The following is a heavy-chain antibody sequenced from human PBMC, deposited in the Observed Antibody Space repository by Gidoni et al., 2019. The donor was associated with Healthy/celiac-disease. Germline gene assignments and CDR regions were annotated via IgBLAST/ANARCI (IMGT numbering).Heavy chain of an antibody. CDR3: ARGPTLYCSSTSCGAFDI. J-gene: IGHJ3*02. Sequence: QVQLQQWGAGLLKPSETLSLPCAVYGGSFSGYYWSWIRQPPGKGLEWIGEINHSGSTNYNPSLKSRVTISVDTSKNQFSLKLSSVTAADTAVYYCARGPTLYCSSTSCGAFDIWGQGTMVTVSS. CDR2: INHSGST. CDR1: GGSFSGYY. V-gene: IGHV4-34*01. D-gene: IGHD2-2*01.